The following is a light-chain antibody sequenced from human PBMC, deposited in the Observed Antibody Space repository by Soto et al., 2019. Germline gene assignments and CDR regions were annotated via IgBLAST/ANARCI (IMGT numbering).Light chain of an antibody. J-gene: IGLJ1*01. V-gene: IGLV1-44*01. CDR3: AAWDDSLSGLYV. CDR2: SNS. Sequence: QSVLTQPPSASGTPGQRVTISCSGSSSNIGSNTVNWYQQLPGTAPKVLIYSNSQRPSGVPDRISGSKSGTSASLDISGLQSEDEANHYCAAWDDSLSGLYVFGTATKLTVL. CDR1: SSNIGSNT.